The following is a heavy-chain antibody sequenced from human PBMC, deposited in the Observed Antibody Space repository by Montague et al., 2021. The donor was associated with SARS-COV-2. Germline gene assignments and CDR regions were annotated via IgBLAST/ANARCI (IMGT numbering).Heavy chain of an antibody. V-gene: IGHV4-34*01. CDR2: INHRGTS. D-gene: IGHD3-22*01. CDR1: GGSFSDYY. Sequence: SETLSLTCAVYGGSFSDYYWSWIRQPPGKGLEWIGEINHRGTSKYNPSLKSRVPISLYTSKNQFSLYLSSVTAADAAVYYCARGRQHFNMIVVVMTGGEYYLDYWGQGTLVTVSS. CDR3: ARGRQHFNMIVVVMTGGEYYLDY. J-gene: IGHJ4*02.